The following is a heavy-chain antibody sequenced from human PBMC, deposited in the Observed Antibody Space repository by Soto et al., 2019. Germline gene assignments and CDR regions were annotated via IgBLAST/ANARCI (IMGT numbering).Heavy chain of an antibody. CDR2: ISSDGRTT. Sequence: GGSLRLSCLASGFTFSRFGIHWVRQAPGKGLEWVGVISSDGRTTYYADSLKGRITISRDKSKNTLFLQMDSLRPEDTAVYYCAKEIAVAGGFDHWGQGTLVTVSS. CDR3: AKEIAVAGGFDH. D-gene: IGHD6-19*01. CDR1: GFTFSRFG. V-gene: IGHV3-30*18. J-gene: IGHJ5*02.